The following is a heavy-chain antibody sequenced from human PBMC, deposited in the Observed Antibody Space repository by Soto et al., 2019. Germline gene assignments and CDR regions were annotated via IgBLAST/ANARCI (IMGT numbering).Heavy chain of an antibody. D-gene: IGHD2-2*01. J-gene: IGHJ5*02. CDR3: ARHAGNRCTSASFDSSLGHNWLDP. V-gene: IGHV1-18*01. CDR2: ISAYSGNT. Sequence: QVHLVQSGAEVKKPGASVKVSCQASGYTFTSYGISWVRQAPGQGLEWMGWISAYSGNTNFAREFRGRVTMTTDTSPGPVYMELGSLTYADTAVYYGARHAGNRCTSASFDSSLGHNWLDPGGQGTLVTVSS. CDR1: GYTFTSYG.